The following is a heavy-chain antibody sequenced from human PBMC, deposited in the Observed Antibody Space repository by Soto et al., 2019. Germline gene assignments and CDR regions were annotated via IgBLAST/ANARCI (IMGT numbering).Heavy chain of an antibody. V-gene: IGHV4-31*03. Sequence: QVQLQESGPGLVKPSQTLSLTCSVSGGSLNSGDYYWSWIRQLPGKGLEWIGYTYSSGNSYYNPSLNSRVTISVDTSKNQFSLTLTSVTAADTAVYYCARDVASADSRSGLSWFDPWGQGTLVTVSS. CDR3: ARDVASADSRSGLSWFDP. J-gene: IGHJ5*02. CDR1: GGSLNSGDYY. CDR2: TYSSGNS. D-gene: IGHD1-26*01.